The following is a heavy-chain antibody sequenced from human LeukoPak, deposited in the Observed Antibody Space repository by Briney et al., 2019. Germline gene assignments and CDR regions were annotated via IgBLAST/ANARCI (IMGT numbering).Heavy chain of an antibody. CDR3: ARGDASGRPGIGFDF. Sequence: SETLSLTCTVSGGSISNSYWSWIRQPPGKGLEWIGFFHDSESTNYNPSLKSRVSISLDTSKNQVSLWLSSVTAADTAVYYCARGDASGRPGIGFDFWGEGTLVTVSS. J-gene: IGHJ4*02. D-gene: IGHD1-26*01. CDR1: GGSISNSY. CDR2: FHDSEST. V-gene: IGHV4-59*01.